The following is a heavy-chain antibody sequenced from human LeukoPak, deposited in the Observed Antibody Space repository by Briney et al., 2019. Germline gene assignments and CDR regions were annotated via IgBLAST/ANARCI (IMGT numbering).Heavy chain of an antibody. CDR3: AKGPAAYYYDSSAYDAFDI. D-gene: IGHD3-22*01. CDR1: GFTFRSYW. CDR2: IKQDGNEK. V-gene: IGHV3-7*03. J-gene: IGHJ3*02. Sequence: GGSLRLSCAASGFTFRSYWMNWVRQAPGKGLEWVANIKQDGNEKNYVGSVKGRFTISRDNAQNSLYLQMNSLRAEDTAVYYCAKGPAAYYYDSSAYDAFDIWGQGTMVTVSS.